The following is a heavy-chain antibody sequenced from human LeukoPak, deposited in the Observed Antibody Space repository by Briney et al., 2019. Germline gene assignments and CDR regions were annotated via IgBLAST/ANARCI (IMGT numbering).Heavy chain of an antibody. D-gene: IGHD1-26*01. CDR2: IKQDGGEE. Sequence: GGSLRLSCAASGFTFSSYWMSWVRQTPGKGLEWVANIKQDGGEEYYVDSVKGRFTISRDNAKNSLYLQMSSLRAEDTAVYYCARDKDVGATLLDYWGQGTLVTVSS. V-gene: IGHV3-7*01. CDR1: GFTFSSYW. CDR3: ARDKDVGATLLDY. J-gene: IGHJ4*02.